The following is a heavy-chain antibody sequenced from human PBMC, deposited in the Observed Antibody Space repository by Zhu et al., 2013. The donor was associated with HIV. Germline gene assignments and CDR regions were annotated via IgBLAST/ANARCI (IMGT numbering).Heavy chain of an antibody. CDR3: ATIEELGTSHPYYFNY. CDR1: GYIFTDYY. J-gene: IGHJ4*02. Sequence: QVQLVQSGAEVKEPGASVEVACKASGYIFTDYYMHWVRQAPGQGLEWMGWVNPNTGAANYAQKFQGRITMTGDTSINTAYMELRRLRSDDTALYYCATIEELGTSHPYYFNYWGQGTLVTVSS. V-gene: IGHV1-2*02. CDR2: VNPNTGAA. D-gene: IGHD6-13*01.